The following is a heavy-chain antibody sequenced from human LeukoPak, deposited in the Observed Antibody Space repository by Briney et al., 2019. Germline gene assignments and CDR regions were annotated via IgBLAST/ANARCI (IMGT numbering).Heavy chain of an antibody. D-gene: IGHD2-15*01. J-gene: IGHJ3*02. CDR2: TRNKANSYTT. V-gene: IGHV3-72*01. CDR3: ARASYCSGGACYHAFDI. CDR1: GFTFSDYY. Sequence: GGSLRLSCAASGFTFSDYYMDWVRQAPGKGLEWVGRTRNKANSYTTEYAASVKGRFTISRDDSKNSLYLQMNSLKTEDTAVYYCARASYCSGGACYHAFDIWGQGTMVTVSS.